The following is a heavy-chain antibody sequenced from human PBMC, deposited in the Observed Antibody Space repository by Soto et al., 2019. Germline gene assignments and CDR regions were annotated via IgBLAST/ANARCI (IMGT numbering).Heavy chain of an antibody. CDR1: GFTFSSYW. Sequence: EVQLVESGGGLVQPGGSLRLSCAASGFTFSSYWMSWVRQAPGKGLEWVANIKQDGSEKYYVDSVKGRFIISRENAKNSRYLQRNSLTAEDTAVYYCARVEYCSGGSCYELGYWGQGTLVTVSS. CDR3: ARVEYCSGGSCYELGY. CDR2: IKQDGSEK. D-gene: IGHD2-15*01. J-gene: IGHJ4*02. V-gene: IGHV3-7*03.